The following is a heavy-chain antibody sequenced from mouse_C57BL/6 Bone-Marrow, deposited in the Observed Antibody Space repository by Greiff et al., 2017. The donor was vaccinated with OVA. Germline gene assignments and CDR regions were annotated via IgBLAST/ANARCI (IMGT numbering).Heavy chain of an antibody. V-gene: IGHV14-1*01. CDR3: TFYYGYAEWYFDV. J-gene: IGHJ1*03. D-gene: IGHD2-2*01. CDR2: IDPGDGDT. Sequence: EVQLQQSGAELVRPGASVKLSCTASGFNIKDYSMHWVKQRPEQGLEWIGRIDPGDGDTEYAPKFQGKATMTADTSSNTAYLQLSSLTSEDTAGYYCTFYYGYAEWYFDVWGTGTTGTVSS. CDR1: GFNIKDYS.